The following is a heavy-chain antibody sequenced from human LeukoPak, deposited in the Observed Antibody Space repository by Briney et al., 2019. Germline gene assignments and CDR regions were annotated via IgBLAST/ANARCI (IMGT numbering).Heavy chain of an antibody. V-gene: IGHV1-8*01. CDR1: GYTFTSYD. Sequence: ASVKVSCKASGYTFTSYDINWVRQATGQGLEWMGWVNPNSGNTGYAQKFQGRVTMTRNTSISTAYMELSSLRSEDTAVYYCARVPGRRGKYYFDYWGQGTLVTVSS. CDR2: VNPNSGNT. CDR3: ARVPGRRGKYYFDY. D-gene: IGHD3-16*01. J-gene: IGHJ4*02.